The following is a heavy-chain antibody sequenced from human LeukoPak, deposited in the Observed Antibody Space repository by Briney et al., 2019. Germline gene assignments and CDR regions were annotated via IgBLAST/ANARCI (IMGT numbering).Heavy chain of an antibody. D-gene: IGHD6-19*01. CDR3: ASRVQSGWSFDY. CDR1: GFTFSSYW. J-gene: IGHJ4*02. CDR2: ISSDGTST. Sequence: GGSLRDSCAASGFTFSSYWMHWVRQAPGKGLVWVSRISSDGTSTSYADSVKGRFTISRDNAENTLYLQMNSLRAEDTAVYYCASRVQSGWSFDYWGQGNLVTVSS. V-gene: IGHV3-74*01.